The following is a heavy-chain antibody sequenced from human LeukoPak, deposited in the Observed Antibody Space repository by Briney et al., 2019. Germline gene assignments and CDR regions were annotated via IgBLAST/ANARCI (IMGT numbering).Heavy chain of an antibody. D-gene: IGHD4-17*01. V-gene: IGHV1-46*01. CDR1: GYTFITYY. Sequence: ASVKVSCKASGYTFITYYMYWVRQAPGQGLEWMGIINPSGGSTSYAQKFQGRVTMTRDTSTSTVYMELSSLRSEDTAVYYCARDPPTDYGDDVDYWGQGTLVTVSS. CDR2: INPSGGST. CDR3: ARDPPTDYGDDVDY. J-gene: IGHJ4*02.